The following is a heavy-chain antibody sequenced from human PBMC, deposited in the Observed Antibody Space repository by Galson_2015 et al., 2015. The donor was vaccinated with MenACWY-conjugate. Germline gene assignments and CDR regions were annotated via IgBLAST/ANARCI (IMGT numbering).Heavy chain of an antibody. D-gene: IGHD2/OR15-2a*01. V-gene: IGHV3-7*01. Sequence: SLRLSCAASGFTFSSYWMSWVRQAPGKGLEWVANINQDGSEKYYVDSVKGRFTISRDNAKNSLYLQMNSLRAEDTAVYYCAGHSKRSAGAFDIWGQGTMVTVSS. J-gene: IGHJ3*02. CDR3: AGHSKRSAGAFDI. CDR1: GFTFSSYW. CDR2: INQDGSEK.